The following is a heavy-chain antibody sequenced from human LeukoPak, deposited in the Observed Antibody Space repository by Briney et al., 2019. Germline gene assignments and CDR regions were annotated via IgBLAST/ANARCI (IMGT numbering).Heavy chain of an antibody. CDR1: SGSISTYY. Sequence: SETLSLTCTVSSGSISTYYWSWIRQPPGKGLEWIGDIYYSGSTNYNPSLKSRVTISVDTSKNQFSLNLSSVTAADTAVYNCAKRMGRVGVSPPGALGIWGQGTMVTVSS. CDR2: IYYSGST. CDR3: AKRMGRVGVSPPGALGI. V-gene: IGHV4-59*08. D-gene: IGHD1-26*01. J-gene: IGHJ3*02.